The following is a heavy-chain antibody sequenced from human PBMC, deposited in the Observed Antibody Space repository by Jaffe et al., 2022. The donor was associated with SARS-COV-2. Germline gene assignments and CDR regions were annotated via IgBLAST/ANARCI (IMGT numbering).Heavy chain of an antibody. J-gene: IGHJ2*01. CDR3: ARGLLDTAMVTRYWYFDL. D-gene: IGHD5-18*01. CDR1: GGSISSYY. CDR2: IYYSGST. V-gene: IGHV4-59*01. Sequence: QVQLQESGPGLVKPSETLSLTCTVSGGSISSYYWSWIRQPPGKGLEWIGYIYYSGSTNYNPSLKSRVTISVDTSKNQFSLKLSSVTAADTAVYYCARGLLDTAMVTRYWYFDLWGRGTLVTVSS.